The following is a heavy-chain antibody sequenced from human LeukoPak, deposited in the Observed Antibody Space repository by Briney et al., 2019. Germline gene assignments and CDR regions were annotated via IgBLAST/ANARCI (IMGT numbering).Heavy chain of an antibody. CDR3: ARGYAGDPVAFDI. CDR1: GFIFDKYW. Sequence: GGSLRFSCAASGFIFDKYWMHWVRQVPGKGLVWVSRIQSDGSSTNYAESVKGRFTISRDNAKNTLYLQMNSLGAEDTAVYYCARGYAGDPVAFDIWGQGTMVTVSS. V-gene: IGHV3-74*01. CDR2: IQSDGSST. D-gene: IGHD3-10*01. J-gene: IGHJ3*02.